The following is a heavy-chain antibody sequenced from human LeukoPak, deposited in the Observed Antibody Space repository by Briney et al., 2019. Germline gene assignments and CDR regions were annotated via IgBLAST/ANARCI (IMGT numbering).Heavy chain of an antibody. CDR1: GFTFSSYV. CDR3: AKDRDDGSGTDYFDY. Sequence: GGSQRLSCAASGFTFSSYVMSWVRQAPGKGLEWVSAISGSGGSTYYADSVKGRFTISRDNSKNTLYLQMNSLRAEDTAVYYCAKDRDDGSGTDYFDYWGQGTLVTVSS. D-gene: IGHD3-10*01. J-gene: IGHJ4*02. V-gene: IGHV3-23*01. CDR2: ISGSGGST.